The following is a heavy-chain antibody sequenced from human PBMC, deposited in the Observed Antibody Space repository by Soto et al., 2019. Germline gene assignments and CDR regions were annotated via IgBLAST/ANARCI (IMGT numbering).Heavy chain of an antibody. CDR1: GFIFSNYW. CDR2: IKQDGDEK. J-gene: IGHJ4*02. V-gene: IGHV3-7*01. CDR3: ARETFRIVADYFDF. D-gene: IGHD6-25*01. Sequence: GGSLRLSCAASGFIFSNYWMNWVRQAPGKGLEWVAKIKQDGDEKSYVDSVKGRFTISRDNAKNTLYLQMNSLRAEDTAVYYCARETFRIVADYFDFWGQGTPVTVSS.